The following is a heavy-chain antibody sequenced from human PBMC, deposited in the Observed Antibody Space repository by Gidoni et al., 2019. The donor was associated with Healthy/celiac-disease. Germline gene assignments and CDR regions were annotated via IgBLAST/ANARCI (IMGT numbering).Heavy chain of an antibody. V-gene: IGHV1-18*01. Sequence: QVQLVQSGAEVKKPGASVTVSCKASGYTFTSYSISWVRQAPGQGLEWMGWISAYNGNTNYAQKLQGRVTMTTDTSTSTAYMELRSLRSDDTAVDYCARDHGAPDVWSGYLNWFDPWGQGTLVTVSS. CDR1: GYTFTSYS. CDR2: ISAYNGNT. D-gene: IGHD3-3*01. CDR3: ARDHGAPDVWSGYLNWFDP. J-gene: IGHJ5*02.